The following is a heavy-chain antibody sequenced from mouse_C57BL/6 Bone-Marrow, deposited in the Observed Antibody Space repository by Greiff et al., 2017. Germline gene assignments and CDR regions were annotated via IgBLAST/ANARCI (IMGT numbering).Heavy chain of an antibody. CDR3: TPLLAGGYYAMDY. Sequence: EVQLQQSGAELVRPGASVKLSCTASGFNITDDYMHWVKQRPEQGLEWIGWIDPENGDTEYASKFQGKATITADKSSNTAYLQLSSLTSEDTAVXYCTPLLAGGYYAMDYWGQGTSVTVS. CDR1: GFNITDDY. D-gene: IGHD6-1*01. V-gene: IGHV14-4*01. CDR2: IDPENGDT. J-gene: IGHJ4*01.